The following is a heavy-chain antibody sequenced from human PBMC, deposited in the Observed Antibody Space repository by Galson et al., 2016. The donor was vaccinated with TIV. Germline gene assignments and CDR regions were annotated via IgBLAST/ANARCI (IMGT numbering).Heavy chain of an antibody. Sequence: GKGLEWIGYVSDSGRTHYNPSLQSRITLSLDTSKIQFSLRLTSMTPADTAVYYCARSGFNSDWYFFTDSWGQGTLVTVSS. CDR2: VSDSGRT. V-gene: IGHV4-59*12. CDR3: ARSGFNSDWYFFTDS. D-gene: IGHD2-21*02. J-gene: IGHJ4*02.